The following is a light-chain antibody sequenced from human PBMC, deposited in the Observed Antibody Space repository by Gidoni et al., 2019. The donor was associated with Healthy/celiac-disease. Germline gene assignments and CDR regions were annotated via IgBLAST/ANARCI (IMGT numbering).Light chain of an antibody. CDR3: QQSYSTPRIT. Sequence: DIQMTQPPSSLSASIGDRVTITCRASQNISTYLNWYQQKPGKAPKLLIYAASSLQSGVPSRFSGSGSGTDFTLTVSSLQPEDFATYYCQQSYSTPRITFGPGTKVDIK. CDR2: AAS. CDR1: QNISTY. V-gene: IGKV1-39*01. J-gene: IGKJ3*01.